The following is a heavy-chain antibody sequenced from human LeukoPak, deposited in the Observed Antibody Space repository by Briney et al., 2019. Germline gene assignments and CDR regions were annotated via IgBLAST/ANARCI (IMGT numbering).Heavy chain of an antibody. CDR3: ARGVVVAASPDYFDY. V-gene: IGHV4-61*01. D-gene: IGHD2-15*01. CDR2: IYYSGST. J-gene: IGHJ4*02. Sequence: SETLSLTCTVSGGSVSSGSYYWSWIRQPPGKGLEWIGYIYYSGSTNYNPSLKSRVTISVDTSKNQFSLKLSSVTAADTAVYHCARGVVVAASPDYFDYWGQGTLVTVSS. CDR1: GGSVSSGSYY.